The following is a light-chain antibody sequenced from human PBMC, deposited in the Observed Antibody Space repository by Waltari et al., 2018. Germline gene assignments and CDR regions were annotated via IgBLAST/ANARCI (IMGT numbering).Light chain of an antibody. J-gene: IGKJ2*01. Sequence: EIVLTQSPDTLSLSPGESATLSCRASQSVSSSLAWYQQKPGQAPRRLFYGASNRATGIPDRFSGSGSGTDFTLTISRLEPEDFVVYYCLQYVSSPHTFGQGTKLEIK. CDR1: QSVSSS. V-gene: IGKV3-20*01. CDR3: LQYVSSPHT. CDR2: GAS.